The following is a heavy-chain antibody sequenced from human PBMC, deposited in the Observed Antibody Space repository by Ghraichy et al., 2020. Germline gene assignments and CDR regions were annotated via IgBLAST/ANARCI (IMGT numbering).Heavy chain of an antibody. J-gene: IGHJ6*03. V-gene: IGHV3-23*01. CDR1: GFTFSSYA. Sequence: GESLNISCAASGFTFSSYAMSWVRQAPGKGLEWVSGISGSGGSTYYADSVKGRFTISRDNSKNTLYLQMNSLRAEDTAVYYCAKDSQIAVAVHYYYMDVWGKGTTVTVSS. CDR2: ISGSGGST. CDR3: AKDSQIAVAVHYYYMDV. D-gene: IGHD6-19*01.